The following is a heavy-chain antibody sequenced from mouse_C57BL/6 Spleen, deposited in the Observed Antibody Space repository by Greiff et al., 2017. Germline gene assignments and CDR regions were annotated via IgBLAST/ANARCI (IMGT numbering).Heavy chain of an antibody. V-gene: IGHV1-50*01. D-gene: IGHD3-1*01. CDR1: GYTFTSYW. CDR2: IDPSDSYT. CDR3: ARAVGGYAMDY. Sequence: VQLQQPGAELVKPGASVKLSCKASGYTFTSYWMQWVKQRPGQGLEWIGEIDPSDSYTNYNQKFKGKATLTVDTSSSTAYMQLSSLTSEDSAVYYCARAVGGYAMDYWGQGTSVTVSS. J-gene: IGHJ4*01.